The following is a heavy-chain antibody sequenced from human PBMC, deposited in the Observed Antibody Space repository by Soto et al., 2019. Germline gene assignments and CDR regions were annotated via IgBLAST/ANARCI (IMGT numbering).Heavy chain of an antibody. J-gene: IGHJ5*02. V-gene: IGHV3-48*03. CDR1: GFTFSSYE. Sequence: LRLSCAASGFTFSSYEMNWVRQAPGRGLEWVSYISSSGSTIHYADSVKGRFTISRDNARNSLYLQMNSLRAEDTAVYYCARDPPYHTLAPPWGQGTLVTSPQ. D-gene: IGHD2-2*01. CDR3: ARDPPYHTLAPP. CDR2: ISSSGSTI.